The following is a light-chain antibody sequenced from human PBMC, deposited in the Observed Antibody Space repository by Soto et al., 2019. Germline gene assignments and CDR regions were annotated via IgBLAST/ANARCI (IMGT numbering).Light chain of an antibody. V-gene: IGLV2-14*01. Sequence: QSALPQPASVSGSPGQSITISFTGTSSDVGGYNYVSWYQQHPGKAPKLMIYDVSNRPSGVSNRFAGSKSGNTASLTISGWHAEYESDYYCSSYTSSSPYVVGTGTQLNVL. CDR3: SSYTSSSPYV. CDR1: SSDVGGYNY. CDR2: DVS. J-gene: IGLJ1*01.